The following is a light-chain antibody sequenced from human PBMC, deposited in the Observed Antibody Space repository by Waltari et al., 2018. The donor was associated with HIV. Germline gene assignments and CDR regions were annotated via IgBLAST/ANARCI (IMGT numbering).Light chain of an antibody. CDR1: TATNIASDD. J-gene: IGLJ1*01. CDR3: AAWDDSLSGYV. V-gene: IGLV1-47*01. CDR2: QTD. Sequence: QSVLSQPPSASGTPGQRLTISCSALTATNIASDDVRWFRQVPGAAPRLLMYQTDQRPSWVTDRFSGSKSGTSASLVISGLRSEDEAHYYCAAWDDSLSGYVFGTGTKVIVL.